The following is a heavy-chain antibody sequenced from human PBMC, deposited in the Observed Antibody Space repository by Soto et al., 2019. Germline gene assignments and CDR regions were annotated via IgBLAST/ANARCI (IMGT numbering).Heavy chain of an antibody. CDR2: ISYDGSNK. CDR1: GFTFSSYA. Sequence: QVQLVESGGGVVQPGRSLRLSCAASGFTFSSYAMHWVRQAPGKGLEWVAVISYDGSNKYYTDSVKGRYTISRDNSKNTLYLQMHSLRADDTAVYDCARPLWRDDYNWGYFDLWGRGTLVTVSS. D-gene: IGHD4-4*01. J-gene: IGHJ2*01. CDR3: ARPLWRDDYNWGYFDL. V-gene: IGHV3-30*14.